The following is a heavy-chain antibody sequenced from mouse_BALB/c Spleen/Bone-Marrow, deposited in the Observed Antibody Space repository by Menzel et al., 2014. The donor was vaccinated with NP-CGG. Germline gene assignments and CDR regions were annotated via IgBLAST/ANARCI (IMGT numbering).Heavy chain of an antibody. D-gene: IGHD1-1*01. J-gene: IGHJ2*01. Sequence: EVQGVESGGGLVQPGGSRKLSCAASGFTFSSFGMHWVRQAPEKGLEWVAYISSGSSTIYYGDTVMGRFTISRDNPKNTLLLQMTSLRSEDTATYYCVRSGSSSGYFDYWGQGTTLTVSS. CDR2: ISSGSSTI. V-gene: IGHV5-17*02. CDR1: GFTFSSFG. CDR3: VRSGSSSGYFDY.